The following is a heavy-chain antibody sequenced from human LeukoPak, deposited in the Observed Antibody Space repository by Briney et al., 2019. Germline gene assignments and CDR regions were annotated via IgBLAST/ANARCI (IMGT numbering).Heavy chain of an antibody. J-gene: IGHJ4*02. CDR1: GGSFSGYY. Sequence: SETLSLTCAVYGGSFSGYYWSWIRQPPGKGLEWIGEINHSGSTNYNPSLKSRVTISVDTSKNQFSLKLSSVTAADTAVYYRARLGGSYYGLDYWGQGTLVTVSS. D-gene: IGHD1-26*01. CDR2: INHSGST. CDR3: ARLGGSYYGLDY. V-gene: IGHV4-34*01.